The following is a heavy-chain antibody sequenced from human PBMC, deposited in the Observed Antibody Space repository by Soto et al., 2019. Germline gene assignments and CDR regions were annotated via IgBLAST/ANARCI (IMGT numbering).Heavy chain of an antibody. CDR2: IIPIFGTA. D-gene: IGHD3-3*01. CDR3: AKAIPTIFGVVNYFAC. Sequence: QVPLVQSGAEVKKPESSVKVSCKASGGTLSSYAISWVRQAPGQGLEWMGGIIPIFGTAKYAHKFQGRVTITADKPSGTGYMEMSSLRSEDTAVYYCAKAIPTIFGVVNYFACCGQGTLVTVSS. V-gene: IGHV1-69*06. CDR1: GGTLSSYA. J-gene: IGHJ4*02.